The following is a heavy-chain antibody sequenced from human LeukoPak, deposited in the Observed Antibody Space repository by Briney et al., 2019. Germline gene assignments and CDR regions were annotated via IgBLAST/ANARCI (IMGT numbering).Heavy chain of an antibody. CDR3: ATIAAAGKGH. CDR1: GGSISSYY. CDR2: IYYSGTT. Sequence: SETLSLTCTVSGGSISSYYWSWIRQPPGKGLEWIGYIYYSGTTNYNPSLKSRVTISVDTSKNQFSLKLSSVTAADTAVYYCATIAAAGKGHWGQGTLVTVSS. D-gene: IGHD6-13*01. J-gene: IGHJ4*02. V-gene: IGHV4-59*01.